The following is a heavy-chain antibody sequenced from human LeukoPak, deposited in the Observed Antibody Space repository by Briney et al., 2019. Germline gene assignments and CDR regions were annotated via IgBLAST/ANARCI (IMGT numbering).Heavy chain of an antibody. CDR2: ISGRDDST. D-gene: IGHD3-9*01. CDR3: AKWGDYDILTGYYDPDY. V-gene: IGHV3-23*01. J-gene: IGHJ4*02. CDR1: GFTVTNYA. Sequence: GGSLRLSCAASGFTVTNYAMYWVRQAPGKGLEWVSAISGRDDSTYYADFVKGRFTISRDTSKNTLFLQMNSLRAEDTAVYYCAKWGDYDILTGYYDPDYWGQGTLVTVSS.